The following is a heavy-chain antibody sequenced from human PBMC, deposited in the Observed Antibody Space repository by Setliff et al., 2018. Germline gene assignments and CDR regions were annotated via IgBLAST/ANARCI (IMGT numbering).Heavy chain of an antibody. CDR3: ARVIYFYYMDV. CDR1: GFSLGAYE. V-gene: IGHV3-48*03. CDR2: ITSSSSTI. J-gene: IGHJ6*03. Sequence: LRLSCAASGFSLGAYEFNWVRQAPGKGLEWVSYITSSSSTIDYADSVKGRFTISRDDAKNSLYLQMNSPRAEDTAVYYCARVIYFYYMDVWGKGTTVTVSS.